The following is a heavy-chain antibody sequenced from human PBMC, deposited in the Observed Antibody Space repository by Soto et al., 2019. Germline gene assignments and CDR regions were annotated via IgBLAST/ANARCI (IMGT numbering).Heavy chain of an antibody. CDR1: GGSFSDHH. V-gene: IGHV4-34*01. CDR3: ARGTARWSWFDP. Sequence: SETLSLTCAVYGGSFSDHHWSWIRQPPGSGLEWIGEINHSGSTNYNPSLKSRVTISVDTSKNPFSLKLSSVTAADTAVYYCARGTARWSWFDPWGQGTLVTVSS. D-gene: IGHD2-15*01. CDR2: INHSGST. J-gene: IGHJ5*02.